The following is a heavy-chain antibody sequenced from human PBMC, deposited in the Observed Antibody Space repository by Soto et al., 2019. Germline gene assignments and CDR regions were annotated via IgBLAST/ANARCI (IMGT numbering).Heavy chain of an antibody. CDR1: GYTFTSYG. D-gene: IGHD3-22*01. CDR3: ARALYYYDNSGLAY. J-gene: IGHJ4*02. Sequence: QVRLEQSGREVKKTGASVKVSCKASGYTFTSYGISWVRQAPGQGLEWMGWINIYSGDANYAQSFQDRVTMTRDTSTNTVYMEMRTLRSDDTAVYYCARALYYYDNSGLAYWGQGTLVTVSS. CDR2: INIYSGDA. V-gene: IGHV1-18*01.